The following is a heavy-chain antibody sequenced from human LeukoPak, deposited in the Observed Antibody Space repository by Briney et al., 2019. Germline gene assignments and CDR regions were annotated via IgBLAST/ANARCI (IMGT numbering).Heavy chain of an antibody. V-gene: IGHV1-69*04. Sequence: ASVKVSCKASGGTFSSYAISWVRQAPGQGLEWMGRIIPILGIANYAQKFQGRVTITADKSTSTAYMELSSLRSEDTAVYYCARVFIAAAGYYFDYWGQGTLVTVSS. D-gene: IGHD6-13*01. CDR3: ARVFIAAAGYYFDY. CDR2: IIPILGIA. CDR1: GGTFSSYA. J-gene: IGHJ4*02.